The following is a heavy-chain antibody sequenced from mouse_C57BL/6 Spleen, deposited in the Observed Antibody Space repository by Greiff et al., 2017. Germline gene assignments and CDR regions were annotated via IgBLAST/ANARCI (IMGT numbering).Heavy chain of an antibody. CDR3: ARRKRGGAMDY. CDR1: GYTFTSYW. J-gene: IGHJ4*01. V-gene: IGHV1-64*01. CDR2: IHPNSGST. Sequence: VQLQQPGAELVKPGASVKLSCKASGYTFTSYWMHWVKQRPGQGLEWIGMIHPNSGSTNYNEKFKSKATLTVDKSSSTAYMQLSSLTSEDSAVYYCARRKRGGAMDYWGQGTSVTVSS.